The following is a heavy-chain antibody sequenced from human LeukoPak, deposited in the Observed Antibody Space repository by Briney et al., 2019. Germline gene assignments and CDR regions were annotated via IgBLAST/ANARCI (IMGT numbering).Heavy chain of an antibody. CDR2: MNPNSGNT. D-gene: IGHD5-24*01. Sequence: EASVKVSCQASGYTFTSYDINWVRQATGQGLEWMGWMNPNSGNTGYAQKFRGRVTITRNTPINTAYMELSSLRSEDTAVYYCARTRWLSGSDIWGQGTMVTVSS. CDR1: GYTFTSYD. V-gene: IGHV1-8*03. CDR3: ARTRWLSGSDI. J-gene: IGHJ3*02.